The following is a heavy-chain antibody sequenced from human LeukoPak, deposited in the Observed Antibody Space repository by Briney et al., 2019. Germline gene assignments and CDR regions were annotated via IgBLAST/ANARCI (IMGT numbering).Heavy chain of an antibody. CDR2: IHYSGST. V-gene: IGHV4-39*07. CDR1: GDSISSTSYY. D-gene: IGHD6-13*01. J-gene: IGHJ4*02. Sequence: PSETLSLTCSVSGDSISSTSYYWAWIRQPPGKGLEWIGSIHYSGSTYYNPSLKSRVTLSVDTSKNQFSLKLSSVTAADTAVYYCARERAAAADSWGQGTLVTVSS. CDR3: ARERAAAADS.